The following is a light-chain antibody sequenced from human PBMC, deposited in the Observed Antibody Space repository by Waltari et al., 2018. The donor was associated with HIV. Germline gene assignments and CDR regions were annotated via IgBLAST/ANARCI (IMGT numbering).Light chain of an antibody. Sequence: EIVLTQSPGTLSLSPGARATLSGRASQSVRSASLAWYQQKPGQAPRLLIYGASSRAPGITDRFSGSGAVTDFILTISRLEPEDCAVYYCQQYAASPLTFGGGTKVEIK. J-gene: IGKJ4*01. V-gene: IGKV3-20*01. CDR3: QQYAASPLT. CDR1: QSVRSAS. CDR2: GAS.